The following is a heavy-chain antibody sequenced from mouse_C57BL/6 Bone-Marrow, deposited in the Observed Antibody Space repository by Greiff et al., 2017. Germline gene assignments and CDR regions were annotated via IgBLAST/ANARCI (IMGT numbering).Heavy chain of an antibody. CDR1: GYSFTDYN. CDR2: INPNYGTT. CDR3: AIGGYGPFAY. Sequence: VQLQQSGPELVKPGASVKISCKASGYSFTDYNMNWVKQSNGQSLEWIGVINPNYGTTSYNQKFKGKATLTADQSSSTAYMQLNSLTSEDSAVYCGAIGGYGPFAYWGQGTLVTVSA. J-gene: IGHJ3*01. D-gene: IGHD2-2*01. V-gene: IGHV1-39*01.